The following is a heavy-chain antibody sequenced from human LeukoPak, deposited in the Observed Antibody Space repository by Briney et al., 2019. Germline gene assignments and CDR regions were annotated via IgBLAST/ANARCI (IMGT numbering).Heavy chain of an antibody. D-gene: IGHD2-2*01. CDR2: IYPGDSDT. Sequence: GESLKISCKGSGYSFTRYWICLVRQIPGEGLEWMGIIYPGDSDTRYSPSFQGQVTISADRSISTAYLQWSSLKASDTAMYYCVRGVVVPAAISAFDIWGQGTMVTVSS. CDR1: GYSFTRYW. J-gene: IGHJ3*02. V-gene: IGHV5-51*01. CDR3: VRGVVVPAAISAFDI.